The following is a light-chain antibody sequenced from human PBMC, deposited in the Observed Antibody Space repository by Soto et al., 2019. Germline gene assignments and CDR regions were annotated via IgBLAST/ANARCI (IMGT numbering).Light chain of an antibody. V-gene: IGKV1-17*02. CDR1: QGIRND. Sequence: DIQMTQSPSSLSASVGDRVTITCRASQGIRNDLHWYQQKPGKAPKRLIYAASSLQSGVPSRFSGSGSGTECTLTISHLQPEDFATYFCLQHNSYPLTFGGGTKVEIK. CDR3: LQHNSYPLT. J-gene: IGKJ4*01. CDR2: AAS.